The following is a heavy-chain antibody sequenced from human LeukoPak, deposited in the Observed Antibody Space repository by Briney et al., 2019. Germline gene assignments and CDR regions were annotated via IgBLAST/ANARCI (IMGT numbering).Heavy chain of an antibody. J-gene: IGHJ4*02. CDR1: GFTFSSYE. V-gene: IGHV3-48*03. D-gene: IGHD4-23*01. Sequence: GGSLRLSCAASGFTFSSYEMNWVRQAPGKGLEWVSYISSSGSAIYYADSVKGRFTISRDNAKNSLYLQMNSLRAEDTAVYYCARESYRGSSFDYWGQGTLVTVSS. CDR2: ISSSGSAI. CDR3: ARESYRGSSFDY.